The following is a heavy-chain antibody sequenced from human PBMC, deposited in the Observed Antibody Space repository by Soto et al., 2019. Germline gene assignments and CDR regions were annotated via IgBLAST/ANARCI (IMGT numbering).Heavy chain of an antibody. CDR3: ARDKIGSITIFGVARYGMDV. J-gene: IGHJ6*02. V-gene: IGHV4-59*01. CDR2: IYYSGST. D-gene: IGHD3-3*01. Sequence: SETLSLTCTVSGGSISSYYWSWIRQPPGKGLEWIGYIYYSGSTSYNPSLKSRVTISVDTSKNQFSLKLSSVTAADTAVYYCARDKIGSITIFGVARYGMDVWGQGTTVTVSS. CDR1: GGSISSYY.